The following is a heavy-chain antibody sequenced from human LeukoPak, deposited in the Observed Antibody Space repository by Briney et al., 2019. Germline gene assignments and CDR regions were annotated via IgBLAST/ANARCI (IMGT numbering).Heavy chain of an antibody. J-gene: IGHJ6*03. CDR1: GFTFSDYT. CDR3: ARGIWSGYYSYYYYMDV. Sequence: GGSLRLPCAASGFTFSDYTMNWVRQAPGKGLEWVSSVDRSSSYIYYAESVKGRFTISRDTPKSSLYLQMNSLRAEDTAVYYCARGIWSGYYSYYYYMDVWGKGTTVTVSS. D-gene: IGHD3-3*01. CDR2: VDRSSSYI. V-gene: IGHV3-21*01.